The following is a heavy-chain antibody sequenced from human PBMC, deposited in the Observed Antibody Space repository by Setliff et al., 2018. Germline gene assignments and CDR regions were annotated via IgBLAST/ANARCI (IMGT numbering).Heavy chain of an antibody. Sequence: ASVKVSCKASGYTFNHYGITWVRLAPGQGLEWMGWISAHSGNTFYAPQFQGRLVMTTNTSTNTAYMELRNLTSDDTAMYFCERLVRYCTRVTCQRSSDGDFWGQGTPVTVSS. J-gene: IGHJ4*02. CDR1: GYTFNHYG. CDR2: ISAHSGNT. V-gene: IGHV1-18*01. CDR3: ERLVRYCTRVTCQRSSDGDF. D-gene: IGHD2-8*01.